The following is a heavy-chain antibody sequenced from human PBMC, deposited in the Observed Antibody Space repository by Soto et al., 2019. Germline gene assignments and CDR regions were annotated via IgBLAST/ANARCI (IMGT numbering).Heavy chain of an antibody. J-gene: IGHJ4*02. CDR1: GSTFSSNW. CDR3: AREIVVARGASYFDY. Sequence: PGGSLRLSCVGSGSTFSSNWMTWVRQAPWKGLEWVGNIRQDGSEKNYVDSVKGRFTISRDNAKNSLYLQMNSLRAEDTAVYYCAREIVVARGASYFDYWGPGTLVTVSS. D-gene: IGHD2-2*01. V-gene: IGHV3-7*04. CDR2: IRQDGSEK.